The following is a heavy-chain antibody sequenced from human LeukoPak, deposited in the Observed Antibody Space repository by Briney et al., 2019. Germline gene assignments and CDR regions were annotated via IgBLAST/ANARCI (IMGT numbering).Heavy chain of an antibody. V-gene: IGHV4-59*01. CDR1: GGSISTYY. D-gene: IGHD1-26*01. J-gene: IGHJ5*02. CDR3: AREGTGASRWFDP. CDR2: IHYTGNT. Sequence: SETLSLTCAVSGGSISTYYWSWIRQPPGKGLEWIGYIHYTGNTNYNPSLKGRVTISLDTSKNQFSLKLSSVTAADTAVYYCAREGTGASRWFDPWGQGTLVTVSS.